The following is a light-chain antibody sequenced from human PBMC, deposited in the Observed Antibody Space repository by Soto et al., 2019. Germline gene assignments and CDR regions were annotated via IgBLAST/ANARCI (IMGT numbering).Light chain of an antibody. CDR1: QSISSH. CDR2: DAS. Sequence: EIVSTQSPAILSLSPGERATLSCRASQSISSHLAWYQQTPGQAPRLLLYDASKRATGIPARFSGSGSGTDFTLAISSLEPEDFAVYYCQQYGSSGTFGQGTKVDIK. V-gene: IGKV3-11*01. CDR3: QQYGSSGT. J-gene: IGKJ1*01.